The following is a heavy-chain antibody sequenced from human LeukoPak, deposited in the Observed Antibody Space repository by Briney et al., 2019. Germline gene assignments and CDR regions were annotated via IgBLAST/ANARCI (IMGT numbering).Heavy chain of an antibody. CDR1: GYTFNTYY. J-gene: IGHJ4*02. CDR2: INPSGGST. D-gene: IGHD6-19*01. Sequence: GASGKVSCKASGYTFNTYYLHWVRHAPGQGLEWMGIINPSGGSTGYAQKFQGRVSMTRDTSTSTVYMDLSSLRSEDTAVYYCARSSSAVAGTLDYWGQGTLVTVSS. CDR3: ARSSSAVAGTLDY. V-gene: IGHV1-46*02.